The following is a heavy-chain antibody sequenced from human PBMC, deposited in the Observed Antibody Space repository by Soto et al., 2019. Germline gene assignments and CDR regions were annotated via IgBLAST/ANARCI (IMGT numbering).Heavy chain of an antibody. V-gene: IGHV3-7*03. CDR2: IKHDGGEK. Sequence: PGGSLRLSCAATGFAFSSFSMAWVRQPPGKGLEWVANIKHDGGEKYSVDSLKGRFSVSRDNTKNLLYLQINSLRAEDTAVYYCARGRDYNYGMDVWGQGTSVTVS. CDR1: GFAFSSFS. J-gene: IGHJ6*02. CDR3: ARGRDYNYGMDV.